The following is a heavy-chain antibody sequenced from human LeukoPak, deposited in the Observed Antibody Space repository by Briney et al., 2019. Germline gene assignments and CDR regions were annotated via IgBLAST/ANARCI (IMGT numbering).Heavy chain of an antibody. Sequence: GGSLRLSCVASGFTFSSYAMHWVRQAPGKGLEWVAIISYDGSNNYYADSVKGRFTIPRDNSQNTLYLQMNSLRAEDTAVYYCARDTLVGATHDYWGQGTLVTVSS. CDR3: ARDTLVGATHDY. J-gene: IGHJ4*02. CDR1: GFTFSSYA. CDR2: ISYDGSNN. V-gene: IGHV3-30-3*01. D-gene: IGHD1-26*01.